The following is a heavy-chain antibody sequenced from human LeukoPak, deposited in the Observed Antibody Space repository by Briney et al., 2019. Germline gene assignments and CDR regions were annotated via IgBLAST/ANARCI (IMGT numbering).Heavy chain of an antibody. Sequence: KPSETLSLTCAVYGGSFSGYYWSWIRQPPGKGLEWIGEINHSGSTNYNPSLKSRVTISVDTSKNQFSLKLSSVTAADTAVYYCARGRPTPRDLHSSSWYPRAFDIWGQGTMVTVSS. J-gene: IGHJ3*02. D-gene: IGHD6-13*01. V-gene: IGHV4-34*01. CDR1: GGSFSGYY. CDR3: ARGRPTPRDLHSSSWYPRAFDI. CDR2: INHSGST.